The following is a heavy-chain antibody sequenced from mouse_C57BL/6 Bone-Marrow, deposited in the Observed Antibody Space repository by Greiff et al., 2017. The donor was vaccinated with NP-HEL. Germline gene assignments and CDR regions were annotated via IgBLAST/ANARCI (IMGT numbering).Heavy chain of an antibody. CDR2: IYPRSGNT. J-gene: IGHJ3*01. CDR3: AKEGVTTGGAY. V-gene: IGHV1-81*01. CDR1: GYTFTSYG. D-gene: IGHD1-1*01. Sequence: VQLQQSGAELARPGASVKLSCKASGYTFTSYGISWVKQRTGQGLEWIGEIYPRSGNTYYNEKFKGKATLTADKSSSTAYMELRSLTSEDSAVYFCAKEGVTTGGAYWGQGTLVTVSA.